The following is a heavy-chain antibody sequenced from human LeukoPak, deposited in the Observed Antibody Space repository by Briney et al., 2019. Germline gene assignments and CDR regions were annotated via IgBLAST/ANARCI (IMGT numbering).Heavy chain of an antibody. CDR3: ARGRGCSSMSCYPDY. CDR1: GFSFSGYS. Sequence: GGSLRLSCAASGFSFSGYSINWVRQAPGKGLEWVSSISPSSSYIYYADSVKGRFTISRDSAKNSLYLQMNSLRAEDTAVYYCARGRGCSSMSCYPDYWGQGTLVTVSS. V-gene: IGHV3-21*01. D-gene: IGHD2-2*01. CDR2: ISPSSSYI. J-gene: IGHJ4*02.